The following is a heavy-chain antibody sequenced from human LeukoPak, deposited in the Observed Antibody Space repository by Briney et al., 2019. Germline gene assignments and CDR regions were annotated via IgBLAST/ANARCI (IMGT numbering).Heavy chain of an antibody. Sequence: SETLSLTCTVSGGSISSYYWSWIRQPPGKGLEWIGYIYYSGSTNYNPSLKSRVTISVGTSKNQFSLKLSSVTAADTAVYYCARDPYSYGRGYFDYWGQGTLVTVSS. V-gene: IGHV4-59*01. J-gene: IGHJ4*02. D-gene: IGHD5-18*01. CDR1: GGSISSYY. CDR2: IYYSGST. CDR3: ARDPYSYGRGYFDY.